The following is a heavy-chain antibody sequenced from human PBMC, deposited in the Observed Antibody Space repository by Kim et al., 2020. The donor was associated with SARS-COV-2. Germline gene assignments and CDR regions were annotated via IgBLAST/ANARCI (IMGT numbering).Heavy chain of an antibody. CDR2: ISFDGKNH. D-gene: IGHD3-3*01. V-gene: IGHV3-30*18. CDR1: GFTFSSYA. CDR3: AKDQGDRTTYFDFWSGYPVPHAMDG. J-gene: IGHJ6*02. Sequence: GGSLRLSCAASGFTFSSYAMHWVRQAPGKGLEWVAVISFDGKNHMSVDSVTGRFTISRDNSNNTLYLQMNSLRGEDTAIYYCAKDQGDRTTYFDFWSGYPVPHAMDGWGQGTMVSVSS.